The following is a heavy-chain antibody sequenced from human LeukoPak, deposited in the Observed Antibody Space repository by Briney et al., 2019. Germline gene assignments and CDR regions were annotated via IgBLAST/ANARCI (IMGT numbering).Heavy chain of an antibody. D-gene: IGHD6-6*01. Sequence: ASGKVSCKDYGYTFNSYGISWVRQATVQGLEWIGWISAYNGNTNYAQKLQGRVTMTTDTSTSTAYMELRSLRSDDTAVYYCARGGSIAARPSDYWGQGTLVTVSS. V-gene: IGHV1-18*01. CDR1: GYTFNSYG. CDR3: ARGGSIAARPSDY. CDR2: ISAYNGNT. J-gene: IGHJ4*02.